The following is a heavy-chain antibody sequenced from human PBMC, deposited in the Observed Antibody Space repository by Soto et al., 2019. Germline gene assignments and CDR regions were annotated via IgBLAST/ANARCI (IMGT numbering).Heavy chain of an antibody. CDR2: IWYDGRNT. D-gene: IGHD3-9*01. CDR3: ARRRDQYNTTGYYFDC. CDR1: GFTFSSDG. Sequence: QTGGSLRLSCAASGFTFSSDGMHWVRQAPGKGLEWVAVIWYDGRNTYYADSVKGRFTISRDNSKNTLYLQMNRLRAEDTAVYYCARRRDQYNTTGYYFDCWGEGTLVTVSS. J-gene: IGHJ4*02. V-gene: IGHV3-33*01.